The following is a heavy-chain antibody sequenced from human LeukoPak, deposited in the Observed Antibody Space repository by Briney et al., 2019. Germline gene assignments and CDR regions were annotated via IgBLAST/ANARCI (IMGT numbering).Heavy chain of an antibody. CDR2: INHSGST. D-gene: IGHD3-10*01. CDR3: ARGLYGSGSKWFDP. CDR1: GGSFSGYY. Sequence: SETLSLTCAVYGGSFSGYYWSWIRQPPEKGLEWIGEINHSGSTNYNPSLKSRVTISVDTSKNQFSLKLSSVTAADTAVYYCARGLYGSGSKWFDPWGQGTLVTVSS. V-gene: IGHV4-34*01. J-gene: IGHJ5*02.